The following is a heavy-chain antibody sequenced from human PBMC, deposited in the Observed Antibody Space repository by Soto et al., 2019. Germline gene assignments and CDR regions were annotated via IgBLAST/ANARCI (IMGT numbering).Heavy chain of an antibody. J-gene: IGHJ4*02. V-gene: IGHV4-4*02. D-gene: IGHD2-8*02. CDR2: IYHSGST. CDR1: GGSISSTNW. Sequence: SETLSLTCAVSGGSISSTNWWSWVRQPPGKGLEWIGEIYHSGSTNYNPSLKSRVTISVDKSENQFSLELNSVTAADTAVYYCARGSTGLLDYWGQGTLVTSPQ. CDR3: ARGSTGLLDY.